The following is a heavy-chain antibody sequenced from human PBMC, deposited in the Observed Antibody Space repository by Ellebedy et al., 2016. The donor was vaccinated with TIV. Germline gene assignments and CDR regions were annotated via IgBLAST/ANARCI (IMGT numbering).Heavy chain of an antibody. J-gene: IGHJ6*02. Sequence: PGGSLRLSCAASGFTFEDYAIHWVRQAPGKGLEWVSLISGDGDSTYYADSVKGRFTISRDSSRNSVYLQINSLRPEDTALYSCAKGLGIYGSYYHYGMDVWGQGTTVTVSS. V-gene: IGHV3-43*02. D-gene: IGHD3-16*01. CDR3: AKGLGIYGSYYHYGMDV. CDR1: GFTFEDYA. CDR2: ISGDGDST.